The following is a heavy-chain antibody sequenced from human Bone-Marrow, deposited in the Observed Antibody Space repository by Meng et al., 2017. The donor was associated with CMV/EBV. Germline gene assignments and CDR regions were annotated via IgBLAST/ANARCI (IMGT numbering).Heavy chain of an antibody. J-gene: IGHJ4*02. CDR2: NYYSGST. V-gene: IGHV4-59*01. D-gene: IGHD2-2*01. CDR1: GGSISSYY. Sequence: SETLSLTCTVSGGSISSYYWSWIRQPPGKGLEWIGYNYYSGSTNYNPSLKSRVTISVDTSKNQFSLKLSSVTAADTAVYYCARSYCSSTSCYANLFDYWGQGTLVTVSS. CDR3: ARSYCSSTSCYANLFDY.